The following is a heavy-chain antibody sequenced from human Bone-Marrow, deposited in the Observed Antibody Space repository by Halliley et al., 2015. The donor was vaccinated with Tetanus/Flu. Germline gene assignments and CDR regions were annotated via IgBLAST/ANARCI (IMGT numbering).Heavy chain of an antibody. J-gene: IGHJ4*02. CDR1: GFSLSTGGVA. D-gene: IGHD4-17*01. CDR2: IDWDDDE. V-gene: IGHV2-70*01. Sequence: LVKPTQTLTLTCTFSGFSLSTGGVAVGWIRQPPGKALEWLALIDWDDDEYYRTSLKTRLTISKDTPKNQVVLTMTNMGPVDTGTYYCARIKRTNDYGDYVDYWGQGTLVTVSS. CDR3: ARIKRTNDYGDYVDY.